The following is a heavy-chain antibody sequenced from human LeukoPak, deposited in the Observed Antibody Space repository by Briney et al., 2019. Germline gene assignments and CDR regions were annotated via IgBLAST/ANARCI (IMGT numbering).Heavy chain of an antibody. V-gene: IGHV3-23*01. CDR1: GFTFSRYG. D-gene: IGHD5-18*01. CDR2: IRGSGGST. Sequence: GGSLRLSCEASGFTFSRYGMSWVRQAPGKGLEWVSAIRGSGGSTYYADSVKGRFTISRDNSKNTLYLQMNSLRAEDTAVYYCAKDRYSYGYRSFDYWGQGTLVTVSS. CDR3: AKDRYSYGYRSFDY. J-gene: IGHJ4*02.